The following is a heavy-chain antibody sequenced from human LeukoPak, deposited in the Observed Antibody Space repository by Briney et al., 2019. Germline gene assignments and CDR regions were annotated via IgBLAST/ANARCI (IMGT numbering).Heavy chain of an antibody. J-gene: IGHJ4*02. D-gene: IGHD5-18*01. CDR3: ARGYSYGPLHSFDY. CDR1: GGSISSYY. CDR2: IYYGGST. Sequence: SETLSLTCTVSGGSISSYYWSWIRQPPGRGLEWIGYIYYGGSTNYSPSLKSRVTMSVETSKNQFSLKLSSVTAADTAVYYCARGYSYGPLHSFDYWGQGTLVTVSS. V-gene: IGHV4-59*12.